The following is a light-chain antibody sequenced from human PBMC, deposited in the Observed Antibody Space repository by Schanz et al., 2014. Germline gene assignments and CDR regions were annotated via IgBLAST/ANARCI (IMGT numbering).Light chain of an antibody. Sequence: DIQMTQSPSSLSASVGDRVNITCRASLTVSSYLSWFQQQPGKAPKLLIYLASNLQSGVPSRFSGSGAGTDFSLTISSLQPDDFATYYCQQYNSYLWTFGQGTKVEIK. CDR2: LAS. J-gene: IGKJ1*01. CDR1: LTVSSY. V-gene: IGKV1-16*01. CDR3: QQYNSYLWT.